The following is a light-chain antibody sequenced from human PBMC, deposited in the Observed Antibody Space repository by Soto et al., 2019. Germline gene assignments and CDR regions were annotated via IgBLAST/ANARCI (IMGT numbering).Light chain of an antibody. V-gene: IGKV3-20*01. J-gene: IGKJ3*01. Sequence: EIVLTQSPGTLSLSPGERATLSCRASQSVSSSYLAWYQQKPGQAPRLLIYGASSRATGIPDRFSGSGSGTDFNFTISRLEPEDVAVDYCQQYGSSPRFTFGPGTKVDIK. CDR2: GAS. CDR3: QQYGSSPRFT. CDR1: QSVSSSY.